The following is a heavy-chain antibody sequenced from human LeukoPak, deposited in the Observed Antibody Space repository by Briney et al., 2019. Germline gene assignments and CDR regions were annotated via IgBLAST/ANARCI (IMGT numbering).Heavy chain of an antibody. CDR3: ARDPPTITLAGNGNDY. V-gene: IGHV3-21*01. CDR1: GFTFSSYG. Sequence: GGSLRLSCAASGFTFSSYGMNWVRQAPGKGLEWVSYISSSSSYIYYADSVKGRFTISTDNTKKSLYLQMNSMRAEDTAVYYCARDPPTITLAGNGNDYWGQGTMVPVSS. D-gene: IGHD6-19*01. J-gene: IGHJ4*02. CDR2: ISSSSSYI.